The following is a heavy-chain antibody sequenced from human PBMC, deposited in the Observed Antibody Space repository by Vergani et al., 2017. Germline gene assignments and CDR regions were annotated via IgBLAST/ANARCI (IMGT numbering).Heavy chain of an antibody. CDR2: IWYDGSNK. J-gene: IGHJ6*03. CDR1: GFTLSSYG. D-gene: IGHD4-17*01. CDR3: ARVILKGTTPGYYYMDV. Sequence: QVQLVESGGGVVQPGRSLRLSCAASGFTLSSYGMHWVRQAPGKGLEWVAVIWYDGSNKYYADSVKGRFTISRDNSKNTLYLQMNSLRAEDTAVYYCARVILKGTTPGYYYMDVWGEGTTVTVSS. V-gene: IGHV3-33*01.